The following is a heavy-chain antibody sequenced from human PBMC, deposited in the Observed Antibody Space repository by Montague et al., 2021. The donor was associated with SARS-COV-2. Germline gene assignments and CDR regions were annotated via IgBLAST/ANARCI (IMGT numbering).Heavy chain of an antibody. J-gene: IGHJ6*03. Sequence: SETLSLTCAVHGGSFSTYSWNWIRQPPGKGLEWIGEIHHGGSTNYNPSLKSRVTISADTSKNHFSLKLTSVAAADTAIYYCARLGDGVVTSPILGVGPYYSNDYMDVWGKGTTVTVSS. CDR2: IHHGGST. CDR1: GGSFSTYS. CDR3: ARLGDGVVTSPILGVGPYYSNDYMDV. D-gene: IGHD4-23*01. V-gene: IGHV4-34*01.